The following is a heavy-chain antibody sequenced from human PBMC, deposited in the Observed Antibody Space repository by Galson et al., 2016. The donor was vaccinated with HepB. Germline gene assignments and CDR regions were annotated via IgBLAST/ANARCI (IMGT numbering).Heavy chain of an antibody. CDR1: GLRFDDHA. CDR3: ARSRSGYDSSGYYF. V-gene: IGHV3-9*01. J-gene: IGHJ4*02. Sequence: SLRLSCAGSGLRFDDHAFHWVRQAPGKGLEWVAGISWNNGRIGYADSVKGRFTITRDNTNNSLHLQMKTLRPEDTALYYCARSRSGYDSSGYYFWGQGTLVTVSS. D-gene: IGHD3-22*01. CDR2: ISWNNGRI.